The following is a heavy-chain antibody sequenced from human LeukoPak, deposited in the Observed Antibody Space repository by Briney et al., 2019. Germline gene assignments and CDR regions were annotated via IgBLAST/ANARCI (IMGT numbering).Heavy chain of an antibody. J-gene: IGHJ5*02. CDR1: GGSISSYY. D-gene: IGHD3-10*01. CDR3: ARGRYYYGSGSPMGYNWFDP. V-gene: IGHV4-59*12. Sequence: PSETLSLTCTVSGGSISSYYWSWIRQPPGKGLEWIGNIYHSGSTNYNPSLKSRVTMSVDTSKNQFSLKLSSVTAADTAVYYCARGRYYYGSGSPMGYNWFDPWGQGTLVTVSS. CDR2: IYHSGST.